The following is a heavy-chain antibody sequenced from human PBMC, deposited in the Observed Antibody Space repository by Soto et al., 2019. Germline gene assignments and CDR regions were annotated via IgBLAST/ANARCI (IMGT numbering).Heavy chain of an antibody. V-gene: IGHV1-69*02. CDR1: GGTFSSYI. CDR3: ARFPQTAIVGAAYFDY. CDR2: VIPILGIA. J-gene: IGHJ4*02. Sequence: QVQLVQSGAAVKKPGSSVKVSCKASGGTFSSYIISWVRQAPGQGLEWMGRVIPILGIANYAQKFQGRVTITADKSTSTAYMELSSLSSEATAVYYCARFPQTAIVGAAYFDYWGQGTLVTVSS. D-gene: IGHD1-26*01.